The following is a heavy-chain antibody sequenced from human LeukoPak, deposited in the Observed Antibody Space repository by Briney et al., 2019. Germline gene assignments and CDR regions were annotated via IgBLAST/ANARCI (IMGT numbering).Heavy chain of an antibody. Sequence: GGSLRLSCAASGFTLSSYAMSWVRQAPGKGLEWVSAISVSGNTYHADSVKGRFTISRDSSKNTLYLQMNSLRAEDTAVYYCARARSSYGYGDAFDIWGQGTMVTVSS. CDR1: GFTLSSYA. CDR3: ARARSSYGYGDAFDI. CDR2: ISVSGNT. J-gene: IGHJ3*02. D-gene: IGHD5-18*01. V-gene: IGHV3-23*01.